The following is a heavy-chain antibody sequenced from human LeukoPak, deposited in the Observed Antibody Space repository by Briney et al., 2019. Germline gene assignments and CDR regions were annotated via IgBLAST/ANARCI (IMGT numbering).Heavy chain of an antibody. J-gene: IGHJ6*03. CDR1: GGSISSYY. CDR2: IYYSGST. Sequence: SETLSLTCTVSGGSISSYYWSWIRQPPGKGLEWIGSIYYSGSTYYNPSLKSRVTMSVDTSKNQFSLKLSSVTAADTAVYYCARLNLWFGELSYYYYYMDVWGKGTTVTISS. D-gene: IGHD3-10*01. V-gene: IGHV4-39*07. CDR3: ARLNLWFGELSYYYYYMDV.